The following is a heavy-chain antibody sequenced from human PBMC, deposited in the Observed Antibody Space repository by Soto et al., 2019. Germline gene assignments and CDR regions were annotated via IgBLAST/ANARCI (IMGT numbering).Heavy chain of an antibody. D-gene: IGHD6-19*01. V-gene: IGHV3-7*03. CDR1: GFTISSHW. J-gene: IGHJ5*02. CDR2: IKQDGSEK. Sequence: EVQLVESGGGLVQPGEPLRLSCAASGFTISSHWMSWVRQAPGKGLEWVANIKQDGSEKYSVDSVKGRFTISSDNAKNSLFLPMNSLRAEDTAVYYCARDVAVDGNWYDLWGQGTLVTVSS. CDR3: ARDVAVDGNWYDL.